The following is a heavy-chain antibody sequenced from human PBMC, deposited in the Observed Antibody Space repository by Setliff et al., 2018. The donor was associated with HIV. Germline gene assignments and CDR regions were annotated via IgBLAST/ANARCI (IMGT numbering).Heavy chain of an antibody. CDR3: ARDRKVRGSGYTDV. D-gene: IGHD3-10*01. V-gene: IGHV4-61*10. Sequence: SETLSLTCSVSGGSVNSGGYYWSWIRQPAGKELEWIGHIYNDGSTIYNPSLKSRLTISLDTSNNQFSMKLSSVTAADTAVYYCARDRKVRGSGYTDVWGKGTTVTVSS. CDR2: IYNDGST. CDR1: GGSVNSGGYY. J-gene: IGHJ6*03.